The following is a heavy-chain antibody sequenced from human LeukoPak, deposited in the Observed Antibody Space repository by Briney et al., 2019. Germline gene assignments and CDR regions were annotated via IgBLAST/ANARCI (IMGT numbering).Heavy chain of an antibody. D-gene: IGHD4-23*01. Sequence: PGGSLRLSCAASGFTFSSYSMNWVRQAPGKGLEWVSSISSSSYIYYADSVKGRFTISRDNAKNSLYLQMNSLRAEDTAVYYCARGHGGNSDYFDYWGQGTLVTVSS. CDR2: ISSSSYI. V-gene: IGHV3-21*04. J-gene: IGHJ4*02. CDR1: GFTFSSYS. CDR3: ARGHGGNSDYFDY.